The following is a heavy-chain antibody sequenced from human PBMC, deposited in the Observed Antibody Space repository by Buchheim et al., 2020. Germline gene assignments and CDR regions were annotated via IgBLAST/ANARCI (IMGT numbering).Heavy chain of an antibody. CDR3: ARDLYSSSWYTGYYYYGMDV. V-gene: IGHV3-33*01. CDR2: IWYDGSNK. Sequence: QVQLVESGGGVVQPGRSLRLSCAASGFTFSSYGMYWVRQAPGKGLEWVAVIWYDGSNKYYADSVKGRFTISRDNSKNTLYLQMNSLRAEDTAVYYCARDLYSSSWYTGYYYYGMDVWGQGTT. CDR1: GFTFSSYG. D-gene: IGHD6-13*01. J-gene: IGHJ6*02.